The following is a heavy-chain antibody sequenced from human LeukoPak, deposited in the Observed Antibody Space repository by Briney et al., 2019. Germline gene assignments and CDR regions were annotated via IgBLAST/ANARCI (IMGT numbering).Heavy chain of an antibody. D-gene: IGHD3-10*01. CDR3: AKDRSMVRGLTITFRRSGTMDI. Sequence: GRSLRLSCAASGFIFSSYGMHWVRQAPGKGLEWVAFIRYDGNNKYYADSVKGRFTISRDNSKNTLYLQMNSLRAEDTAVYYCAKDRSMVRGLTITFRRSGTMDIWGKGTTVTISS. CDR1: GFIFSSYG. V-gene: IGHV3-30*02. J-gene: IGHJ6*03. CDR2: IRYDGNNK.